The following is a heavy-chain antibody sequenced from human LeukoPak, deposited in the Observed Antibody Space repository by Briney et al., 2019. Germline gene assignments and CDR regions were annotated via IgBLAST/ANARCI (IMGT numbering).Heavy chain of an antibody. CDR1: GFTFSSYW. Sequence: GSLRLSCAASGFTFSSYWMSWVRQAPGKGLEWVANIKQDGSEKYYVDSVKGRFTISRDNAKNSLYLQMNSLRAEDTAVYYCARDHVAVVAAHREFDYWGQGTLVTVSS. CDR2: IKQDGSEK. D-gene: IGHD2-15*01. V-gene: IGHV3-7*01. J-gene: IGHJ4*02. CDR3: ARDHVAVVAAHREFDY.